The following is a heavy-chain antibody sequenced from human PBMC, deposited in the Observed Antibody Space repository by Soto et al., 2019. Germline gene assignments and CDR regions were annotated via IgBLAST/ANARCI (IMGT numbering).Heavy chain of an antibody. V-gene: IGHV4-34*01. CDR3: ARGILRGLALGFGY. Sequence: QVQLQQWGARLLKPSETLSLTCAVYGGSCSGYYLSWIRQPPGKGLEWIGEINHSGRSNYNPSLKSRVTISVDTSKNQFSRKLNSVTAADTAVYYCARGILRGLALGFGYWGQGTLVPVSS. J-gene: IGHJ4*02. D-gene: IGHD3-9*01. CDR2: INHSGRS. CDR1: GGSCSGYY.